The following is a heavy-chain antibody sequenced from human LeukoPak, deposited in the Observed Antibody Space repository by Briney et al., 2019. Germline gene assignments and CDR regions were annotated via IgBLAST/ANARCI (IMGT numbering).Heavy chain of an antibody. D-gene: IGHD6-19*01. CDR1: GFTFSSYA. V-gene: IGHV3-23*01. CDR3: ARGYVAVAGTSVFDY. Sequence: PGGSLRLSCAASGFTFSSYAMSWVRQAPGKGLEWVSVISGSGGSTSYADSVKGRFTISRDNSKNTLYLQMNSLRAEDTAVYYCARGYVAVAGTSVFDYWGQGTLVTVSS. CDR2: ISGSGGST. J-gene: IGHJ4*02.